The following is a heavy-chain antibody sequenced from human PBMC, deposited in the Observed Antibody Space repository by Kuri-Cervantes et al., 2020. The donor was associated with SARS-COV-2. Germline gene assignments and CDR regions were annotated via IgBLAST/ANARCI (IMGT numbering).Heavy chain of an antibody. D-gene: IGHD5-18*01. J-gene: IGHJ6*02. CDR3: VKDGAAMVTGPVGYYGMDV. V-gene: IGHV3-23*01. CDR1: GFTFSSYA. CDR2: ISGSGGST. Sequence: GESLKISCAASGFTFSSYAMSWVRQAPGKGLEWVSAISGSGGSTYYADSVKGRFTISRDNSKNTLYLQMNSLRAEDTAVYYCVKDGAAMVTGPVGYYGMDVWGQGTTVTVSS.